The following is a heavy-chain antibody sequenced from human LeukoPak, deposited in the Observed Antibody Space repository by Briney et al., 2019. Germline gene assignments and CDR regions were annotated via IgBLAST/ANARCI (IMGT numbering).Heavy chain of an antibody. CDR2: ISYDGSNK. CDR1: GFTFSSYA. Sequence: PGGSLRLSCAASGFTFSSYAMHWVRQAPGKGLEWVAVISYDGSNKYYADSVKGRFTISRDNSKNTLYLQMNSLRAEDTAVYYCAKLDRGSGSYGERAFDIWGQGTMVTVSS. J-gene: IGHJ3*02. V-gene: IGHV3-30*18. D-gene: IGHD3-10*01. CDR3: AKLDRGSGSYGERAFDI.